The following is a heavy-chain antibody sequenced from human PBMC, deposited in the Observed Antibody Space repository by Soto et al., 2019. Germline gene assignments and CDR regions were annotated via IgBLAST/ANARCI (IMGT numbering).Heavy chain of an antibody. V-gene: IGHV2-5*02. D-gene: IGHD4-17*01. CDR2: IYWDDGK. J-gene: IGHJ4*02. CDR1: GFSLRTSGVG. Sequence: QITLKESGPTLVKPTQTLTLTCTFSGFSLRTSGVGVGWIRQPPGKALEWLALIYWDDGKHYSPSLKSRLTITKDTSKNQVVLRMTNMDPVDTATYYCAHLTTGGFYFDYWGQGTLVTVSS. CDR3: AHLTTGGFYFDY.